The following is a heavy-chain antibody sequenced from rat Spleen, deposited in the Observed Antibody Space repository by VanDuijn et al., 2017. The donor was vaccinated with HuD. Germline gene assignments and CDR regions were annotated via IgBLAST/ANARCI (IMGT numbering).Heavy chain of an antibody. Sequence: EVQLVESGGGLVQPGRSLKLSCAASGFTFSNYYMAWVRQAPTKGLEWVASITNASGRTYYPDSVKGRFTISRDNAKSTLYLQMNSLKSEDTATYYCTRVDYPGVAHYFDYWGQGVMVTVSS. V-gene: IGHV5-27*01. D-gene: IGHD1-4*01. CDR1: GFTFSNYY. J-gene: IGHJ2*01. CDR3: TRVDYPGVAHYFDY. CDR2: ITNASGRT.